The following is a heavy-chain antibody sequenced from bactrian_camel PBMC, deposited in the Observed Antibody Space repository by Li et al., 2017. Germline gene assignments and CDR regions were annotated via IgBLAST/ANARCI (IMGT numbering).Heavy chain of an antibody. CDR3: AADQLYGTCRDVLDFPA. CDR2: IYSGDGSL. CDR1: KYSYSTYC. V-gene: IGHV3S1*01. D-gene: IGHD7*01. J-gene: IGHJ4*01. Sequence: HVQLVESGGGSVEAGGSLTLSCAAPKYSYSTYCMALLRQSSGKDREVVALIYSGDGSLYLADSVDGRFTVSEDKAMNTLYLQMNMLRPDDTAMYYCAADQLYGTCRDVLDFPARGQGTQVTVS.